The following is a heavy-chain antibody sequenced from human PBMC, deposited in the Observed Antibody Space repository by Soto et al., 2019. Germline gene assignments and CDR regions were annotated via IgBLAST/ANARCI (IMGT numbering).Heavy chain of an antibody. V-gene: IGHV4-39*01. Sequence: QLQLQESGPGLVKPSETLSLTCTVSGGSISSSSYYWGWIRQPPGKGLEWIGSIYYSGSTYYNPSLKSRVTISVDTSKNQFSLKLSSVTAADTAVYYCARHVVVVAATLMWAFDIWGQGTMVTVSS. CDR3: ARHVVVVAATLMWAFDI. CDR2: IYYSGST. D-gene: IGHD2-15*01. J-gene: IGHJ3*02. CDR1: GGSISSSSYY.